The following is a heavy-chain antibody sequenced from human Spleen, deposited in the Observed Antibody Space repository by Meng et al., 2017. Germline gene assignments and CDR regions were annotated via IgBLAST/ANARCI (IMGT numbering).Heavy chain of an antibody. CDR2: IKSNTDGGTA. CDR1: GFTFSSYE. CDR3: TWDDKAVFDY. Sequence: GGSLRLSCAASGFTFSSYEMNWVRQAPGKGLEWVGRIKSNTDGGTAEYAAPVTGRFTISRDDSKSTLYLQMSGLRIDDTGVYYCTWDDKAVFDYWGQGTLVTVSS. J-gene: IGHJ4*02. V-gene: IGHV3-15*01. D-gene: IGHD1-26*01.